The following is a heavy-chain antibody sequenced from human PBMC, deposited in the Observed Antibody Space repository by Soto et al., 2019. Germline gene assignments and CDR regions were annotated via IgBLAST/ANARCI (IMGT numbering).Heavy chain of an antibody. J-gene: IGHJ4*02. D-gene: IGHD1-20*01. V-gene: IGHV3-64*01. CDR1: GFTFSSYA. CDR3: AIGPVYCFDY. CDR2: ISSNGGST. Sequence: EVQLVESGGGLVQPGGSLRLSCAASGFTFSSYAMHWVRQAPGKGLEYVSAISSNGGSTYYANSVKGRFTISRDNSKNTLYLQMGSLRAEDMAVYDCAIGPVYCFDYWGQGSLVTVSS.